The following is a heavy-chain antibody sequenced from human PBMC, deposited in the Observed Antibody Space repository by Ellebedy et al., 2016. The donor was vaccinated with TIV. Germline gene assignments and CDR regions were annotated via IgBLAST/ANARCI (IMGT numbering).Heavy chain of an antibody. CDR1: GFTFSSYA. J-gene: IGHJ3*02. Sequence: GESLKISCAASGFTFSSYAMHWVRQAPGKGLEWVAVISYDGSNKYYADSVKGRFTISRDNSKNTRYLQMNSLRAEDTAVYYCARDHRRLVHAFDIWGQGTMVTVSS. D-gene: IGHD6-19*01. CDR3: ARDHRRLVHAFDI. CDR2: ISYDGSNK. V-gene: IGHV3-30*04.